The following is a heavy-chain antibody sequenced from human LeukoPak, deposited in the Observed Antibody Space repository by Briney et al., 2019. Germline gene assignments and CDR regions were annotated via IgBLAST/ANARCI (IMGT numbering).Heavy chain of an antibody. CDR1: GFTFSSYD. Sequence: PGGSLRLSCAASGFTFSSYDMNWVRQAPGKGLEWVSYISSSGSTIYYADSVKGRFTISRDNAKNSLYLQMNSLRAEDTAVYYCARDRKTGPFDYWGQGTLVTVSS. J-gene: IGHJ4*02. V-gene: IGHV3-48*03. D-gene: IGHD1-1*01. CDR2: ISSSGSTI. CDR3: ARDRKTGPFDY.